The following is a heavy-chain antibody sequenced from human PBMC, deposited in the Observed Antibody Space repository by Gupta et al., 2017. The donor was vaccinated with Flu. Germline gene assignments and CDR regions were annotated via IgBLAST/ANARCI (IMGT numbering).Heavy chain of an antibody. J-gene: IGHJ4*02. CDR1: GFTFSSYG. CDR2: IWYDGSNK. D-gene: IGHD2-2*01. V-gene: IGHV3-33*01. CDR3: ASGARDCSSTSCLDQPHDY. Sequence: QVQLVESGGGVVQPGRSLRLSCAASGFTFSSYGMHWVRQAPGKGLEWVAVIWYDGSNKYYADSVKGRFTISRDNSKNTLYLQMNSLRAEDTAVYYCASGARDCSSTSCLDQPHDYWGQGTLVTVSS.